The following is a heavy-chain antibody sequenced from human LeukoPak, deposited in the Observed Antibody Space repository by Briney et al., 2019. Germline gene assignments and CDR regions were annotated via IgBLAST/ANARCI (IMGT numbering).Heavy chain of an antibody. CDR3: AKGYGSDSSGSEHYFEN. V-gene: IGHV3-30*18. CDR1: GFTFSNYG. J-gene: IGHJ4*02. Sequence: GGSLRLSCAASGFTFSNYGIHWVRQAPGKGLEWVAVISYDGSNKYYAESVKGRFTISRDNSKNTLYLQMNSLRAEDTAVYYCAKGYGSDSSGSEHYFENWGQGILDTVSS. D-gene: IGHD3-22*01. CDR2: ISYDGSNK.